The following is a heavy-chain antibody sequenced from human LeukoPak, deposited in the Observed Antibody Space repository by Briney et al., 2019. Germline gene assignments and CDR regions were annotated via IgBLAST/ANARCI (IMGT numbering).Heavy chain of an antibody. CDR3: ARDLTRTIFGVVAHYGMDV. Sequence: GASVKVSCTASGYTFTSYGISWVRQAPGQGLEWMGWISAYNGNTNYAQKLQGRVTMTTDTSTSTAYMELRSLRSDDTAVYYCARDLTRTIFGVVAHYGMDVWGQGTTVTVSS. D-gene: IGHD3-3*01. V-gene: IGHV1-18*01. CDR2: ISAYNGNT. CDR1: GYTFTSYG. J-gene: IGHJ6*02.